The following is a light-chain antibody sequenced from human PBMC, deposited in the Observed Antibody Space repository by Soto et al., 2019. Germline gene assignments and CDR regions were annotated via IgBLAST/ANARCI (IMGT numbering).Light chain of an antibody. Sequence: QSALTQPASVSGSPGQSITIPRTGTPNDVGGYNYVSWCQHHPGKAPKLMIYEVSNRPSGVSNRFSGSKSGNTASLTISGLQAEDEADYYCSSYTITNTYVFGTGTKLTVL. J-gene: IGLJ1*01. CDR2: EVS. CDR1: PNDVGGYNY. CDR3: SSYTITNTYV. V-gene: IGLV2-14*01.